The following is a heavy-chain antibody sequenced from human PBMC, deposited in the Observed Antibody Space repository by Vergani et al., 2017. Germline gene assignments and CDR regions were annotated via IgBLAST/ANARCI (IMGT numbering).Heavy chain of an antibody. CDR2: IYHSGST. Sequence: QVRLQESGPGLVKPSETLSLTCTVSGASVSSSVSSSGYSWGWIRQPPGKGLEWIGYIYHSGSTYYNPSLKSRVTISVDRSKNQFSLKLSSVTAADTAVYYCARVESNCGGDCYPSVAFDIWGQGTMVTVSS. CDR1: GASVSSSVSSSGYS. CDR3: ARVESNCGGDCYPSVAFDI. V-gene: IGHV4-30-2*01. D-gene: IGHD2-21*01. J-gene: IGHJ3*02.